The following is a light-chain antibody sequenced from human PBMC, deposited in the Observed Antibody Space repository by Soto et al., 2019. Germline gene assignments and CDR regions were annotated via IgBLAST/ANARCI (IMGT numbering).Light chain of an antibody. CDR1: SSDVGGYHY. CDR2: DVS. V-gene: IGLV2-14*01. CDR3: SSYTSSSTYV. Sequence: QSALTQPASVSGSPGQPITISCTGTSSDVGGYHYVSWYQQHPGKAPKLMIYDVSNRPSGVSNRFSGSKSGNTASLTISGLQAEDEADYYCSSYTSSSTYVFGTGTKVTVL. J-gene: IGLJ1*01.